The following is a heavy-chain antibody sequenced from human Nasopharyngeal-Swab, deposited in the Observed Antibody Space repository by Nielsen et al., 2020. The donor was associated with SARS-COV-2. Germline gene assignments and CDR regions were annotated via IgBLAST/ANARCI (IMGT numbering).Heavy chain of an antibody. D-gene: IGHD3-16*01. CDR3: ARTGITGRWFDP. V-gene: IGHV3-21*05. Sequence: VRQAPGKGLEWVSYISSSSSYIYYADSVKGRFTISRDNAKNSLYLQMNSLRAEDTAVYYCARTGITGRWFDPWGQGTLVTVSS. J-gene: IGHJ5*02. CDR2: ISSSSSYI.